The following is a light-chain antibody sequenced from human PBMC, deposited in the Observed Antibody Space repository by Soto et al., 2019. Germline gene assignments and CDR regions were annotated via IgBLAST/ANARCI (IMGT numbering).Light chain of an antibody. V-gene: IGKV1-39*01. CDR2: AAS. Sequence: DIQMTQSPSSLSASVGDRVTITCRASQSISSYLNWYQQKPGKAPKLLIYAASSLQCGVPSRFSGSGSGPDFTLTISSLPPEDFATYYCQQSYSTLITLGGGTKVDLK. J-gene: IGKJ4*01. CDR3: QQSYSTLIT. CDR1: QSISSY.